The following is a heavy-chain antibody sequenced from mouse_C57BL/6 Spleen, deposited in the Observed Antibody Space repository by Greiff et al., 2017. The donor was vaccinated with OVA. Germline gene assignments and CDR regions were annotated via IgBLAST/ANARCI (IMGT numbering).Heavy chain of an antibody. D-gene: IGHD2-4*01. CDR2: IYPGSGST. J-gene: IGHJ3*01. CDR1: GYTFTSYW. CDR3: ARDYYDYDGSWFAY. V-gene: IGHV1-55*01. Sequence: QVQLKQPGAELVKPGASVKMSCKASGYTFTSYWITWVKQRPGQGLEWIGDIYPGSGSTNYNEKFKSKATLTVDTSSSTAYMQLSSLTSEDSAVYYCARDYYDYDGSWFAYWGQGTLVTVSA.